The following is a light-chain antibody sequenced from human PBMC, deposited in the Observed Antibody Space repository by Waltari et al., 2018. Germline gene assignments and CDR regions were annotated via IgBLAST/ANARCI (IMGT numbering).Light chain of an antibody. J-gene: IGKJ4*01. CDR1: QSVSDK. CDR2: GAS. V-gene: IGKV3-15*01. Sequence: EVVMTQSPAPLSVSPGGRATLSCRASQSVSDKLAWYQHKPGQGPRLLIFGASNKPTGIPDRFSGSGSGTDFTLTISSLQSEDFALYYCQQYNDWPLTFGRGTKVEIK. CDR3: QQYNDWPLT.